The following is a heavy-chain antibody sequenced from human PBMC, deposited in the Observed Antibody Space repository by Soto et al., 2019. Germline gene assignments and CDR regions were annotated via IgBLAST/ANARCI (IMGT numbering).Heavy chain of an antibody. D-gene: IGHD3-16*01. CDR1: GFTFSSYE. Sequence: GGSLRLSCAASGFTFSSYEMNWVRQAPGKGLEWVSYISSSGSTIYYADSVKGRFTISRDNAKNSLYLQMNSLRAGDTAVYYCATRGTGTDSEYGMDVWGQGTKVTVSS. CDR3: ATRGTGTDSEYGMDV. CDR2: ISSSGSTI. V-gene: IGHV3-48*03. J-gene: IGHJ6*02.